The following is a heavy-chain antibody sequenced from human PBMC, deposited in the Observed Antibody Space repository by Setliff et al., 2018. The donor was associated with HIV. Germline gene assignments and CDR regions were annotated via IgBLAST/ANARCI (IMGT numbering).Heavy chain of an antibody. D-gene: IGHD6-6*01. CDR2: IWYDGSNK. J-gene: IGHJ4*02. CDR3: AKAVAQQFVSFFDH. V-gene: IGHV3-33*06. CDR1: GFTFSTYG. Sequence: PGGSLRLSCAASGFTFSTYGMYWVRQAPGKGLEWVAVIWYDGSNKYYADSVKGRFTISRDNSKNTLYLQMNSLRAEDTAVYYCAKAVAQQFVSFFDHWGQGTLVTVSS.